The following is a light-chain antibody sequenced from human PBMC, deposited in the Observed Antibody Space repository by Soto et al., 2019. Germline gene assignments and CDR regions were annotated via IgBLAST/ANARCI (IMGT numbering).Light chain of an antibody. CDR1: SSDVGGSNY. CDR3: SSYAGSNIVV. Sequence: QSVLTQPPSAPGSPGPSVTISCTGTSSDVGGSNYVSWYQQHPGKAPKLMIYEVSKRPSGVPDRFSGSKSGNTASLTVSGLQAEDEADYYCSSYAGSNIVVFGGGTKLTVL. J-gene: IGLJ2*01. CDR2: EVS. V-gene: IGLV2-8*01.